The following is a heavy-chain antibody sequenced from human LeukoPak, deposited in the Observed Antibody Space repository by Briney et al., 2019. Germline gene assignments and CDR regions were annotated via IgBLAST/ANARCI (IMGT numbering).Heavy chain of an antibody. CDR1: GGSISSSSYY. CDR3: ARVPARRVVTTPTYFDY. Sequence: PSETLSLTCTVSGGSISSSSYYWGWIRQPPGKGLEWIGSIYYSGSTYYNPSLKSRVTISGDTSKNQYSLKLNSVTAADTAVYYCARVPARRVVTTPTYFDYWGQGTLVTVSS. V-gene: IGHV4-39*07. J-gene: IGHJ4*02. CDR2: IYYSGST. D-gene: IGHD2-21*02.